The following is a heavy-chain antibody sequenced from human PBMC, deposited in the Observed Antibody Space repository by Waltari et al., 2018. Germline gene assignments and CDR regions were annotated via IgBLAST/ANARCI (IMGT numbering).Heavy chain of an antibody. CDR3: ARGGRFYRYSSGWMTYYFDY. Sequence: QVQLQQWGAGLLKPSETLSLTCAVYGGSFSGYYWSWIRQPPGKGLEWIGEINQSGSTNYNPSLKSRVTISVDTSKNQFSLKLSSVTAADTAVYYCARGGRFYRYSSGWMTYYFDYWGQGTLVTVSS. CDR1: GGSFSGYY. CDR2: INQSGST. V-gene: IGHV4-34*01. J-gene: IGHJ4*02. D-gene: IGHD6-19*01.